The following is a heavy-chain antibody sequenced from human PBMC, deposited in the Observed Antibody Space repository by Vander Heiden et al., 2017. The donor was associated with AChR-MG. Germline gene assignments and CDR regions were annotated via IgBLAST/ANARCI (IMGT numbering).Heavy chain of an antibody. D-gene: IGHD6-19*01. CDR1: GGTFSSYA. CDR2: IIPIFGTA. V-gene: IGHV1-69*01. Sequence: QVQLVQSGAEVKKPGSSVKVSCKASGGTFSSYAISWVRQAPGQGLEWMGGIIPIFGTANYAQKFQGRVTITADESTSTAYMELSSLRSEDTAVYYCARDQGWGYSSGQTHTTTFDYWGQGTLVTVSS. CDR3: ARDQGWGYSSGQTHTTTFDY. J-gene: IGHJ4*02.